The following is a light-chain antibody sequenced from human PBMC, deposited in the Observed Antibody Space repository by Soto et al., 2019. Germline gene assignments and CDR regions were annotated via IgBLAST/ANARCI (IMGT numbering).Light chain of an antibody. CDR2: GAS. J-gene: IGKJ2*01. V-gene: IGKV1-39*01. Sequence: DIRMTQSPSSLSASVGDRVTITCRASQNITLFLNWYQQKPGKAPKLLIYGASSLESGVPSRYSGGGSGTDFTLTISSLQPEDFVTYYCQQTYNTPYSFGQGTKVDIK. CDR1: QNITLF. CDR3: QQTYNTPYS.